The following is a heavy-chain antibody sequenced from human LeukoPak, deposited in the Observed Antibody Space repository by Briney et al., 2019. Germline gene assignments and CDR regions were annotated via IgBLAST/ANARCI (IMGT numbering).Heavy chain of an antibody. V-gene: IGHV3-11*06. Sequence: GGSLRLSCAASGVTFSDYYTSWIRQAPGKGLEWVSYISGSSSYTNYADSVKGRFTISRDNAKSSLYLQMNSLRAEDTAVYYCAREDSSGWYSGYWGQGTLVTVSS. CDR2: ISGSSSYT. CDR1: GVTFSDYY. D-gene: IGHD6-19*01. CDR3: AREDSSGWYSGY. J-gene: IGHJ4*02.